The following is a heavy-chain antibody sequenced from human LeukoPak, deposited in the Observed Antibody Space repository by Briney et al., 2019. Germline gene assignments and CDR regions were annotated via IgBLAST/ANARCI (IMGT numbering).Heavy chain of an antibody. V-gene: IGHV3-33*01. CDR2: IWYDGSNK. CDR3: ARDGGPWSLHYFDY. J-gene: IGHJ4*02. D-gene: IGHD3-16*01. CDR1: GFTFSSYG. Sequence: GRSLRLSCAASGFTFSSYGMHWVRQAPGKGLEWVAVIWYDGSNKYYADSVKGRFTISRDNSKNTLYLQVNSLRAEDTAVYYCARDGGPWSLHYFDYWGQGTLVTVSS.